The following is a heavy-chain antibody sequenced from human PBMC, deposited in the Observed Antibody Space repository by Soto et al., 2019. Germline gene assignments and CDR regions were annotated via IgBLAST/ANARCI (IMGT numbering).Heavy chain of an antibody. CDR2: IDPSDSYT. Sequence: GESLKISCTGSGYSFTSYWISWVRQMPGQGLAWMGRIDPSDSYTTYSPAFQGHVTMSAGKSISTAYLQWSSLKDSDTAMYCCARWKATAMDVGDYCYYGMDVWGRGTTVTFSS. D-gene: IGHD5-18*01. CDR1: GYSFTSYW. V-gene: IGHV5-10-1*01. J-gene: IGHJ6*02. CDR3: ARWKATAMDVGDYCYYGMDV.